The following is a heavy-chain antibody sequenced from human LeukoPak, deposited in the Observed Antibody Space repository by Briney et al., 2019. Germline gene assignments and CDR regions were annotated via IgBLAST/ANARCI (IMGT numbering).Heavy chain of an antibody. CDR1: GGSFSGYY. V-gene: IGHV4-34*01. CDR2: IYYSGST. Sequence: SETLSLTCAVYGGSFSGYYWSWIRQPPGKGLEWIGSIYYSGSTYYNPSLKSRVTISVDTSKNQFSLKLSSVTAADTAVYYCALTTLDDIVATIDAFDIWGQGTMVTVSS. D-gene: IGHD5-12*01. CDR3: ALTTLDDIVATIDAFDI. J-gene: IGHJ3*02.